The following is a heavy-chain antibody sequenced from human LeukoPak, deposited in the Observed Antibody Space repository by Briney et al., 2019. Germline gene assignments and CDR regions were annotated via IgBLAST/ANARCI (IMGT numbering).Heavy chain of an antibody. V-gene: IGHV3-74*01. CDR1: GFSFSNYW. CDR3: VGSHVAAY. CDR2: LNPDGTDT. D-gene: IGHD3-10*01. Sequence: GGSLRLSCAASGFSFSNYWIHWVRQVPGKGLVWVSHLNPDGTDTYYADSVKGRFTVSRDNARNTFYLQMNSLRAEDTAVYYCVGSHVAAYWGQGTLVTVFS. J-gene: IGHJ4*02.